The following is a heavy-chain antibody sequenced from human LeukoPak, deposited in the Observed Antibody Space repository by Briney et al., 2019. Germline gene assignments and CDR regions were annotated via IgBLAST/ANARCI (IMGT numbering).Heavy chain of an antibody. V-gene: IGHV1-69*06. CDR1: GGTFSSYA. Sequence: GASVKVSCKASGGTFSSYAISWVRQAPGQGLEWMGGIIPIFGTANYAQKFQGRVTITADKSTSTAYMELSSLRSEDMAVYYCARDRSLGYSSSCHLDYWGQGTLVTVSS. D-gene: IGHD6-13*01. CDR2: IIPIFGTA. CDR3: ARDRSLGYSSSCHLDY. J-gene: IGHJ4*02.